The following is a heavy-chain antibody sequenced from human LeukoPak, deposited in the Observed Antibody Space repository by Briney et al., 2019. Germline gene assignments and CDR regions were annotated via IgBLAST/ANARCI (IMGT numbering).Heavy chain of an antibody. V-gene: IGHV4-39*07. D-gene: IGHD3-10*01. J-gene: IGHJ4*02. CDR2: INHSGST. CDR3: ARGSVRGDRRGTKTYYFDY. CDR1: GGSISSSSYY. Sequence: NPSETLSLTCTVSGGSISSSSYYWGWIRQPPGKGREWIGEINHSGSTNYNPSLKSRVTISVDTSKNQFSLKLSSVTAADTAVYYCARGSVRGDRRGTKTYYFDYWGQGTLVTVSS.